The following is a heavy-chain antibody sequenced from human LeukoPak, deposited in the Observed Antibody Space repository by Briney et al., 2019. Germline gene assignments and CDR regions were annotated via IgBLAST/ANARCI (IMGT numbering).Heavy chain of an antibody. Sequence: GGSLRLSCAASGFTFSSYSMNWVRQAPGEGLEWVSYISSSSSTIYYADSVKGRFTISRDNAKNSLYLQMNSLRAEDTAVYYCARGSYGMDVWGQGTTVTVSS. CDR2: ISSSSSTI. CDR3: ARGSYGMDV. V-gene: IGHV3-48*01. CDR1: GFTFSSYS. J-gene: IGHJ6*02.